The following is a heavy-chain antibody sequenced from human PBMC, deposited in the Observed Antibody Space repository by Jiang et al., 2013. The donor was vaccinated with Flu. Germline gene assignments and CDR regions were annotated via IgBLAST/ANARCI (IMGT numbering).Heavy chain of an antibody. D-gene: IGHD4-17*01. Sequence: QPPGRDWNGLRISFTVGSTNYNPSLKSRVTISVDTSKNQFSLKLSSVTAADTAVYYCARNYGDYSPYWYFDLWGRGTLVTVSS. CDR2: SFTVGST. CDR3: ARNYGDYSPYWYFDL. V-gene: IGHV4-59*08. J-gene: IGHJ2*01.